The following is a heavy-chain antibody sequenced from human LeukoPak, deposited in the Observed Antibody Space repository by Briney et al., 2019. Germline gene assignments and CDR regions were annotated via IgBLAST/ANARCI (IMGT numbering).Heavy chain of an antibody. CDR1: GGSISSYY. CDR3: ARDGSSSWYFDY. D-gene: IGHD6-13*01. Sequence: PSETLSLTCTVSGGSISSYYWSWIRHPPGKGLEWIGYIYYSGSTNYNPSLKSRVTISVDTSKNQFSLKLSSVTAADTAVYYCARDGSSSWYFDYWGQGTLVTVSS. CDR2: IYYSGST. V-gene: IGHV4-59*01. J-gene: IGHJ4*02.